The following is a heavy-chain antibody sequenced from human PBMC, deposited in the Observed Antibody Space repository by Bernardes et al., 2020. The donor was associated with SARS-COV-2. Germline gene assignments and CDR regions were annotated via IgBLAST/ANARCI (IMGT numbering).Heavy chain of an antibody. J-gene: IGHJ4*02. D-gene: IGHD3-3*01. Sequence: SETLSLTCTVSGGSISSYYWSWIRQPAGKGLEWIGRIYTSGSTNYNPSLKSRVTMSVDTSKNQFSLKLSSVTAADTAVYYCAREYKGYYDFWSGISLGFVNWGQGTLVTVSS. CDR3: AREYKGYYDFWSGISLGFVN. V-gene: IGHV4-4*07. CDR2: IYTSGST. CDR1: GGSISSYY.